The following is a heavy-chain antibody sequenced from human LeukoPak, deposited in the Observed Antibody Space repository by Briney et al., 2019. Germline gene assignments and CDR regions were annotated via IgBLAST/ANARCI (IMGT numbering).Heavy chain of an antibody. V-gene: IGHV3-74*01. J-gene: IGHJ4*02. CDR3: AKAFAFVGANFFDY. D-gene: IGHD1-26*01. Sequence: GGSLRLSCAASGFTFSTYWMHWVRQGPGKGLVWVSRINSDGTTTNYADSVEGRFTISRDNSKNTLYLQMNSLRAEDAAIYYCAKAFAFVGANFFDYWGQGTLVTVSS. CDR2: INSDGTTT. CDR1: GFTFSTYW.